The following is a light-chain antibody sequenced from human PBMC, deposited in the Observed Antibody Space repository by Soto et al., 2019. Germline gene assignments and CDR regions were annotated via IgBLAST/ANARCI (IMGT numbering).Light chain of an antibody. Sequence: QSALTQPASVSGSPGQSITISCTGTSSDVGSYNLVSWYQQHPGKAPKLMIYEGSKRPSGVSNRFSGSKSGYTASLTISGLQAEDEADYYCCSYAGSSTVFGTGTKGTVL. J-gene: IGLJ1*01. CDR3: CSYAGSSTV. CDR2: EGS. V-gene: IGLV2-23*03. CDR1: SSDVGSYNL.